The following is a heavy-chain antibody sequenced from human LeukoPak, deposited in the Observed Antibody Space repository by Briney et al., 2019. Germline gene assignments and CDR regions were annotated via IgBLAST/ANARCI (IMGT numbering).Heavy chain of an antibody. D-gene: IGHD3-22*01. CDR2: INSDGSST. Sequence: GSLRLSCAASGFTFSSYWMHWVRQAPGKGLVWVSRINSDGSSTSYADSVKGRFTISRDNAKNTLYLQMNSLRAEDTAVYYCARVARRRYYYDSSGYTLWGQGTLVTVSS. J-gene: IGHJ4*02. CDR1: GFTFSSYW. CDR3: ARVARRRYYYDSSGYTL. V-gene: IGHV3-74*01.